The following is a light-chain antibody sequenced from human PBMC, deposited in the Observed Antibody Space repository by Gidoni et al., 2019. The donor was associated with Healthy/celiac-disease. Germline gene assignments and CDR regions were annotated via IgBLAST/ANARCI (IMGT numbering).Light chain of an antibody. Sequence: DLVMPHAPDSLAVSLGARATINCKSSQSVLYSSNNKNYLAWYQQKPGQPPKLLIYWASTRESGVPDRFSGSGSGTYFTLTISSLQAEDVAVYYCQQYYNTPTFGQGTKVEIK. CDR1: QSVLYSSNNKNY. J-gene: IGKJ1*01. V-gene: IGKV4-1*01. CDR3: QQYYNTPT. CDR2: WAS.